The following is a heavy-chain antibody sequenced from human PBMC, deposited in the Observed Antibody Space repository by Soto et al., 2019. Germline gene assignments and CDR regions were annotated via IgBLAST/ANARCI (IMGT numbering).Heavy chain of an antibody. CDR2: IYYSGST. Sequence: SETLSLTCTVSGGSISSGGYYWSWIRQHPGKGLEWIGYIYYSGSTYYTPSLKSRVTISVDTSKNQFSLKLSSVTAADTAVFYCARLDYDSSGYYFDFDYWGQGTLVTVSS. D-gene: IGHD3-22*01. CDR3: ARLDYDSSGYYFDFDY. J-gene: IGHJ4*02. CDR1: GGSISSGGYY. V-gene: IGHV4-31*03.